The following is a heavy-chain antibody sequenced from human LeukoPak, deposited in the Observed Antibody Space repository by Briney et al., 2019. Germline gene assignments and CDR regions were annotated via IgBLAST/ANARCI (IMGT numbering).Heavy chain of an antibody. J-gene: IGHJ5*02. D-gene: IGHD3-10*01. CDR2: IYYSGST. CDR3: AKKGLLWFGELQGFDP. Sequence: SETLSLTCTVSGGSISSSSYYWGWIRQPPGKGLEWIGSIYYSGSTYYNPSLKSRVTISVDTSKNQFSLKLSSVTAADTAVYYCAKKGLLWFGELQGFDPWGQGTLVTVSS. CDR1: GGSISSSSYY. V-gene: IGHV4-39*07.